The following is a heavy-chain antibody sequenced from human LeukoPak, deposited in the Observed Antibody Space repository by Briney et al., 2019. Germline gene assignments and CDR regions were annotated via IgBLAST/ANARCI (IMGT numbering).Heavy chain of an antibody. CDR1: GGTFSGYA. CDR3: ARSAGWSKNWFDP. D-gene: IGHD3-3*01. J-gene: IGHJ5*02. Sequence: GSSVKVSCKASGGTFSGYAISWVRQAPGQGLEWMGRIIPIFGTANYAQKFQGRVTITTDESTSTAYMELSSPRSEDTAVYYCARSAGWSKNWFDPWGQGTLVTVSS. V-gene: IGHV1-69*05. CDR2: IIPIFGTA.